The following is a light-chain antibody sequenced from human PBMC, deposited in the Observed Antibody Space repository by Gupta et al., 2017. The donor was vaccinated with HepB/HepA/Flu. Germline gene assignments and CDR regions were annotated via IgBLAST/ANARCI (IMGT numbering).Light chain of an antibody. CDR3: LVWHNGSGL. J-gene: IGLJ2*01. Sequence: SYVLTQSPSVSVAPGKTATIMCGGDTIGGRSVHWYQQRPGQAPLLVVYDDTARPSGIPDRFSGSNSGNTATLTISWVEAGDEADYYCLVWHNGSGLFGGGTKLTVL. CDR2: DDT. CDR1: TIGGRS. V-gene: IGLV3-21*03.